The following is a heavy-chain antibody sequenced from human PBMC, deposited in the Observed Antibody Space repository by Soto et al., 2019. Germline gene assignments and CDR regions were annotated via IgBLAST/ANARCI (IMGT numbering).Heavy chain of an antibody. CDR3: ARDRGPPDLNLVLYYYYGMDV. CDR2: INPNSGGT. Sequence: GASVKVSCKASGYTFTSSGISWVRQAPGQGLEWMGWINPNSGGTNYAQKFQGWVTMTRDTSISTAYMELSRLRSDDTAVYYCARDRGPPDLNLVLYYYYGMDVWGQGTTVTVSS. V-gene: IGHV1-2*04. D-gene: IGHD2-8*01. J-gene: IGHJ6*02. CDR1: GYTFTSSG.